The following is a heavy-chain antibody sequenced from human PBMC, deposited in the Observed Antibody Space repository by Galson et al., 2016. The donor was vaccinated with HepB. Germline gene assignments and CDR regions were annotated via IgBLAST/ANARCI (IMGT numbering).Heavy chain of an antibody. CDR2: IIRIDGTT. CDR3: AREREGAAGYYYYGMDV. Sequence: SVKVSCKASGGTFGTYAISWVRQAPGQGLDWMGGIIRIDGTTHYAHKVQGRVTMTADESTNTAYMELSSLRSEDTAVYYCAREREGAAGYYYYGMDVWGQGTPVTVSS. J-gene: IGHJ6*02. CDR1: GGTFGTYA. D-gene: IGHD1-26*01. V-gene: IGHV1-69*13.